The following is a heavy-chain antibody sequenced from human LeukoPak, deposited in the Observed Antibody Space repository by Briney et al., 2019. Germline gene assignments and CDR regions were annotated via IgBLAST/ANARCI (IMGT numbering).Heavy chain of an antibody. J-gene: IGHJ6*03. CDR2: ITTTSSYV. Sequence: PGGSLRLSCAASGFTFNSYTMNWVRQAPGKGLEWVSSITTTSSYVYYADSVMGRFTISRDNAKNSLYLQMNSLRAEDTAVYYCAKDRCSNGVGCYYYYMDVWGKGTTVTISS. CDR3: AKDRCSNGVGCYYYYMDV. CDR1: GFTFNSYT. V-gene: IGHV3-21*01. D-gene: IGHD2-8*01.